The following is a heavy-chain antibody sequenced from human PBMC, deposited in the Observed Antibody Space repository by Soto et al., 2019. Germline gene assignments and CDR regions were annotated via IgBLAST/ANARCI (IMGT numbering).Heavy chain of an antibody. CDR2: ISSGGSS. V-gene: IGHV3-66*01. CDR1: GFTVSNLY. CDR3: SRDTFGGAYDFLH. Sequence: EVQLVESGGGLVQPGGSLRLSCAASGFTVSNLYMTWVRQAPGKGLQWVAVISSGGSSYYADSVKGRFTISRDNSKHTLYLEMNSLGAEDTAVYYCSRDTFGGAYDFLHGGQGTLVTVSS. D-gene: IGHD3-3*01. J-gene: IGHJ4*02.